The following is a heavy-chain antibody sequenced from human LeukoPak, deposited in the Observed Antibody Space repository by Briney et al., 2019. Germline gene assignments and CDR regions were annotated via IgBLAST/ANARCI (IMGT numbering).Heavy chain of an antibody. CDR1: GYTFTGYY. Sequence: ASVKVSCKASGYTFTGYYTHWVRQAPGQGLEWMGRINPNSGGTNYAQKFQGRVTMTRDTSISTAYMELSRLRSDDTAVYYCARLGPPSGFVYPNFDYWGQGTLVTVSS. CDR2: INPNSGGT. J-gene: IGHJ4*02. CDR3: ARLGPPSGFVYPNFDY. D-gene: IGHD2-2*02. V-gene: IGHV1-2*06.